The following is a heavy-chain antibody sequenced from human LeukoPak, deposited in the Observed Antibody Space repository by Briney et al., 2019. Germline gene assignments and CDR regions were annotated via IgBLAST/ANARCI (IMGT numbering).Heavy chain of an antibody. CDR1: GGTFSSCA. D-gene: IGHD3-22*01. V-gene: IGHV1-69*13. Sequence: ASVKVSCKASGGTFSSCAISWVRQAPGQGLEWMGGIIPIFGTANYAQKFQGRVAITADESTSTAYMELSSLRSEDTAVYYCARTYDSSGSVPPDYFDYWGQGTLVTVSS. CDR3: ARTYDSSGSVPPDYFDY. CDR2: IIPIFGTA. J-gene: IGHJ4*02.